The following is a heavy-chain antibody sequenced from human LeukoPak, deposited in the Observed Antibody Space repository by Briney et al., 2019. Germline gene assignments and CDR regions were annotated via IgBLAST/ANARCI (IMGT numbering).Heavy chain of an antibody. CDR1: GFTFSSYG. D-gene: IGHD3-16*01. CDR3: AKDGGGALDI. CDR2: ISYEGSNK. J-gene: IGHJ3*02. V-gene: IGHV3-30*18. Sequence: PGRSLRLSCAASGFTFSSYGMHWVRQAPGKGREWVAVISYEGSNKYYADAVKGRFTISRDNSKNTLYLQMNRRRGEDTAVYYCAKDGGGALDIWGQETMVTVSS.